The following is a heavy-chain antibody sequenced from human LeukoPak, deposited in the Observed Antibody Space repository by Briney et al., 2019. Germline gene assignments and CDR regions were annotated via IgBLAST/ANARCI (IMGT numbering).Heavy chain of an antibody. V-gene: IGHV4-38-2*01. Sequence: SETLSLTCAVSGYSISSGYYWGWIRQPPGNGLEWIGSIYHSGSTYYNPSLKSRVTISVDTSKNQFSLKLSSVTAADTAVYYCARRRAHTAMFAFDLWGQGTMVTVSS. CDR3: ARRRAHTAMFAFDL. J-gene: IGHJ3*01. CDR1: GYSISSGYY. D-gene: IGHD5-18*01. CDR2: IYHSGST.